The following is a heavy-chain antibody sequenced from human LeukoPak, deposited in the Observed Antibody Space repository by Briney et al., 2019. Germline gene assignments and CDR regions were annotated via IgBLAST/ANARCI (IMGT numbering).Heavy chain of an antibody. CDR3: AGSQWLAYFDY. D-gene: IGHD6-19*01. J-gene: IGHJ4*02. CDR2: IYTSGST. Sequence: TSETLSLTCTVSGGSISSYYWSWIRQPAGKGLEWIGRIYTSGSTNYNPSLKSRVTISVDKPKNQFSLKLSSVTAADTAVYYCAGSQWLAYFDYWGQGTLVTVSS. CDR1: GGSISSYY. V-gene: IGHV4-4*07.